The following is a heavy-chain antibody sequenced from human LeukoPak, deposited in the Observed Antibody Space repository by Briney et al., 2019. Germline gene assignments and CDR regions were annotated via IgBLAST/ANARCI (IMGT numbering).Heavy chain of an antibody. D-gene: IGHD6-19*01. CDR3: AEAGSAVAGLIRY. V-gene: IGHV3-23*01. J-gene: IGHJ4*02. CDR2: ISGSGGST. CDR1: GFTFSSYA. Sequence: PGGSLRLSCAASGFTFSSYAMSWVRQAPGKGLEWVSAISGSGGSTYYADSVKGRFTISRNNSKNTLYLQMNSLRAEDTAVYYCAEAGSAVAGLIRYWGPGPLVTVSS.